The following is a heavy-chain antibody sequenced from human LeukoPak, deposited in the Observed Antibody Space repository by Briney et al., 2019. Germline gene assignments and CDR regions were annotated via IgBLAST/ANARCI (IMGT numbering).Heavy chain of an antibody. CDR3: ASGGSYPGYFDY. D-gene: IGHD1-26*01. V-gene: IGHV4-34*01. J-gene: IGHJ4*02. CDR2: INHSGST. Sequence: SETLSLTCDVYGGSFSGYYWSWIRQPPGKGLEWIGEINHSGSTNYNPSLKSRVTISVDTSKNQFSLKLSSVTAADTAVYYCASGGSYPGYFDYWGQGTLVTVSS. CDR1: GGSFSGYY.